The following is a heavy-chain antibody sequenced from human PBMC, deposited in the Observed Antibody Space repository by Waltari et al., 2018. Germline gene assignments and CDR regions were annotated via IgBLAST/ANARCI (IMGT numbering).Heavy chain of an antibody. Sequence: VQLVESGGGVVQPGGSLRLSCAASGFTFSSYAMRWVRQAPGKGREGVSVIYSGGTTHYADSVKGRFTISRDNSKNTVYLQMNSLRAEDTAVYYCAKDLVAGTGGDYWGQGTLVTVSS. CDR1: GFTFSSYA. D-gene: IGHD6-19*01. J-gene: IGHJ4*02. CDR2: IYSGGTT. V-gene: IGHV3-23*03. CDR3: AKDLVAGTGGDY.